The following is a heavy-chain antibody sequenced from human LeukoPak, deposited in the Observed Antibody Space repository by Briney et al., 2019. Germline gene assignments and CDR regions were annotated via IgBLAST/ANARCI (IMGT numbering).Heavy chain of an antibody. CDR1: GFTFSSYE. D-gene: IGHD3-10*01. J-gene: IGHJ4*02. V-gene: IGHV3-48*03. CDR3: ATTMVRGFYMDY. CDR2: ISSSGSTI. Sequence: GGSLRLSCAASGFTFSSYEMNWVRQAPGKGLEWVSYISSSGSTIYYADSAKGRFTISRDNAKNSLYLQMNSLRAEDTAVYYCATTMVRGFYMDYWGQGTLVTVSS.